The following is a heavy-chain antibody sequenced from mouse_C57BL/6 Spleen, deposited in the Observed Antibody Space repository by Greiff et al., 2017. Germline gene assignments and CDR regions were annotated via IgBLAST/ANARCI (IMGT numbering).Heavy chain of an antibody. J-gene: IGHJ4*01. Sequence: EVQLQQSGPGLVKPGASVKIPCTASGYTFTDYNMDWVQQSHGKSLEWIGYINPNNGGTIYNQKFKGKDTLTVDKASSTAYMQLRSLTSGDTEVYYCARLGTYAMDYWGQGTSVTVSS. V-gene: IGHV1-18*01. CDR2: INPNNGGT. CDR3: ARLGTYAMDY. CDR1: GYTFTDYN. D-gene: IGHD4-1*01.